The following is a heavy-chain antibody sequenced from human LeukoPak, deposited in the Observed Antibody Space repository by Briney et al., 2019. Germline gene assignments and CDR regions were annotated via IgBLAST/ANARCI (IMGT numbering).Heavy chain of an antibody. Sequence: GESLKISCKGSGFSFTSYWIAWVRQMPGKGLERMGIIYPTDSETRYSPPFQDQVTISADKSISTAYLQWNSLKASDTALYYCASAIVEVPAADHAFDIWGQGTMVIVSS. J-gene: IGHJ3*02. V-gene: IGHV5-51*01. CDR3: ASAIVEVPAADHAFDI. D-gene: IGHD2-2*01. CDR1: GFSFTSYW. CDR2: IYPTDSET.